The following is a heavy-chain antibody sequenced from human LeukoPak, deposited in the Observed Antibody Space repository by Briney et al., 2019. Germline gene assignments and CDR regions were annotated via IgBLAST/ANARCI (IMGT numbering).Heavy chain of an antibody. J-gene: IGHJ4*02. D-gene: IGHD1-26*01. CDR1: GFTFSRYG. CDR3: AREMGKGSYYVAYFDY. V-gene: IGHV3-30*03. CDR2: ISYDGSNK. Sequence: GGSLRLSCAASGFTFSRYGMHWVRQAPGKGLEWVAVISYDGSNKYYVDSVKGRFTISRDNAKNSLYLQMNSLRAEDTAVYYCAREMGKGSYYVAYFDYWGQGTLVTVSS.